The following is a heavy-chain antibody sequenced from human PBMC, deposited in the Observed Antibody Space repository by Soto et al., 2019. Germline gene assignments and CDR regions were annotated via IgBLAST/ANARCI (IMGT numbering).Heavy chain of an antibody. Sequence: SETLSLTCAVYGGSFSGYYWSWIRQPPGKGLEWIGEINHSGSTNYNPSLKSRVTISVDTSKNQFSLKLSSVTAADTAVYYCVVVAVAGQGDYWGQGTLVTVSS. CDR1: GGSFSGYY. V-gene: IGHV4-34*01. CDR3: VVVAVAGQGDY. D-gene: IGHD6-19*01. CDR2: INHSGST. J-gene: IGHJ4*02.